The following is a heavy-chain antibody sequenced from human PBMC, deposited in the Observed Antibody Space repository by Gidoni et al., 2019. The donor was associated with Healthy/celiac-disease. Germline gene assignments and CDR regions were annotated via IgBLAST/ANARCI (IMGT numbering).Heavy chain of an antibody. V-gene: IGHV5-51*01. J-gene: IGHJ5*02. Sequence: EVQLVQSGAEVKKPGESLKISCKCSGYSVTSYWIGWVRQMPGKGLEWMGIIYPGDSDTRYSPSFQGQVTISADKSISTAYLQWSSLKASDTAMYYCARLFSGGDCYFCNWFDPWGQGTLVTVSS. CDR3: ARLFSGGDCYFCNWFDP. CDR2: IYPGDSDT. CDR1: GYSVTSYW. D-gene: IGHD2-21*01.